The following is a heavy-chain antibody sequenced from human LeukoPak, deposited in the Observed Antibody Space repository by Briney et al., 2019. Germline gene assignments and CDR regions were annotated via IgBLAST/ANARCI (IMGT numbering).Heavy chain of an antibody. V-gene: IGHV1-46*01. CDR3: ARDGGSGWAYWYFDL. D-gene: IGHD6-19*01. CDR2: INPSGGST. Sequence: ASVKVSCKASGYTFTRYYIHWVRQAPGQGLEWMGIINPSGGSTSYAQKFQGRVTMTRDTSTSTVYMELSSLRSEDTAVYYCARDGGSGWAYWYFDLWGRGTLVTVSS. CDR1: GYTFTRYY. J-gene: IGHJ2*01.